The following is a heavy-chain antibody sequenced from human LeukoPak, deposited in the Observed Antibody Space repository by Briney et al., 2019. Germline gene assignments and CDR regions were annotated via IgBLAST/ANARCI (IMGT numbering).Heavy chain of an antibody. CDR1: GYTFTSYG. J-gene: IGHJ6*02. D-gene: IGHD3-3*01. V-gene: IGHV1-18*01. Sequence: ASVKVSCEASGYTFTSYGISWVRQAPGQGLEWMGWISAYNGNTNYAQKLQGRVTMTTDTSTSTAYMELRSLRSDDTAVYYCARITIFGVVLTGGMDVWGQGTTVTVSS. CDR3: ARITIFGVVLTGGMDV. CDR2: ISAYNGNT.